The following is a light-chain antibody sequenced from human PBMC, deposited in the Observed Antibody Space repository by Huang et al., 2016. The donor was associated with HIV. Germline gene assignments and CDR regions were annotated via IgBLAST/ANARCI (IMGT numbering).Light chain of an antibody. Sequence: EIVMTQSPDTLSVSPGGRATLSCRASQSVRDKLAWYQQKPGQAPRLTRHETSTRAAGVPARFRCSWSGTEFSLTISSLQSEDCGVYYCQQYESWPPLTFGGGTRVEIK. CDR3: QQYESWPPLT. J-gene: IGKJ4*01. CDR1: QSVRDK. V-gene: IGKV3-15*01. CDR2: ETS.